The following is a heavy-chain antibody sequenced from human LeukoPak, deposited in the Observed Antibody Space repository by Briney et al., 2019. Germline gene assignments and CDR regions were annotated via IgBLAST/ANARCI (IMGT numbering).Heavy chain of an antibody. Sequence: ASVKVSCKASGYTFTSYYMHWVRQAPGQGLEWMGIINPSGGSTSYAQKFQGRVTMTRDMSTSTVYMELSSLRSEDTAVYYCARGLPPLWVSSGPANDWGQGTLVTVSS. CDR3: ARGLPPLWVSSGPAND. V-gene: IGHV1-46*01. CDR1: GYTFTSYY. J-gene: IGHJ4*02. D-gene: IGHD3-22*01. CDR2: INPSGGST.